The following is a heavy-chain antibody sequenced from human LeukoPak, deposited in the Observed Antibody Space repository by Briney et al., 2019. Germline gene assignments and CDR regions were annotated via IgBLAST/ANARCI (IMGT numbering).Heavy chain of an antibody. CDR2: IYTSGST. D-gene: IGHD3-10*01. V-gene: IGHV4-4*07. CDR1: GGSISSYY. Sequence: KPSETLSLTCTVSGGSISSYYWSWIRQPAGKGLEWIGRIYTSGSTNYNPSLKSRVTMSVDTSKNQFSLKLSSVTAADTAVYYCARQLRQYYYGSGSPAHFYYYYGMDVWGQGTTVTVSS. CDR3: ARQLRQYYYGSGSPAHFYYYYGMDV. J-gene: IGHJ6*02.